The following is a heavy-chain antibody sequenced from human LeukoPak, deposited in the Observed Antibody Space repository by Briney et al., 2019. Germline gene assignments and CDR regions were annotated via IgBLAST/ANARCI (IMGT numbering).Heavy chain of an antibody. CDR3: ARRVYDGGYYDSSGSYYFAY. V-gene: IGHV3-48*01. CDR2: ISSSSSTI. CDR1: GFTFSSYS. Sequence: GGSLRLSCAASGFTFSSYSMNWVRQAPGKGLEWVSYISSSSSTIYYADSVKGRFTISRDNAKNSLYLQMNSLRAEDTAAYYCARRVYDGGYYDSSGSYYFAYWGQGTLVTVSS. J-gene: IGHJ4*02. D-gene: IGHD3-22*01.